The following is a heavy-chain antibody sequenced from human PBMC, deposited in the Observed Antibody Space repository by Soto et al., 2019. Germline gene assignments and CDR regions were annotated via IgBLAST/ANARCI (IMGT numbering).Heavy chain of an antibody. J-gene: IGHJ6*02. CDR1: GYTFTSYD. V-gene: IGHV1-8*01. Sequence: QVQLVQSGAEVKKPGASVKVSCKASGYTFTSYDINWVRQATGQGLEWMGWMNPNSGNTGYAQKLQGRVTMTRNTSISTAYMELSSLRSEDTAVYYCASCSGGSCYDYYGMDVWGQGTTVTVSS. D-gene: IGHD2-15*01. CDR2: MNPNSGNT. CDR3: ASCSGGSCYDYYGMDV.